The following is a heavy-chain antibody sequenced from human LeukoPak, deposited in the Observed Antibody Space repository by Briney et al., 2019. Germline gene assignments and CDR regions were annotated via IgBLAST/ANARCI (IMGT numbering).Heavy chain of an antibody. CDR1: DFSISSAYY. V-gene: IGHV4-38-2*01. CDR3: AGGIVGVHAY. J-gene: IGHJ4*02. Sequence: PSETLSLTCGASDFSISSAYYWGWIRQPPGKGLEWIGSFYHGGDTYYNPSLKSRVTISIDTPKNQFSLKPRSVTAADTAVYYCAGGIVGVHAYWGQGILVTVSS. D-gene: IGHD1-26*01. CDR2: FYHGGDT.